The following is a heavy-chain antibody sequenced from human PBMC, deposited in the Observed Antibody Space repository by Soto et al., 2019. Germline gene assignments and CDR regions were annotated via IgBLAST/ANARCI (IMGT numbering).Heavy chain of an antibody. D-gene: IGHD3-10*01. CDR3: AKAPNSYMDY. CDR1: GFTFSSYA. V-gene: IGHV3-23*01. Sequence: EVQLLESGGGLVQPGGSLRLSCAASGFTFSSYAMSWVRQAPGKGLEWVSAIIGSGGSTYYADYVKGRFTISRDNAKNTLDLQMNSLRAEDTAVYDCAKAPNSYMDYGGQGTLLTVSS. J-gene: IGHJ4*02. CDR2: IIGSGGST.